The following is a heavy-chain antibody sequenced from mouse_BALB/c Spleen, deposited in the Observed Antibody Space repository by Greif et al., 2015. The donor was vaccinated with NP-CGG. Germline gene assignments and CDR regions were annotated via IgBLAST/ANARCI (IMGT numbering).Heavy chain of an antibody. D-gene: IGHD1-1*01. Sequence: EVMLVESGGGLVKPGGSLKLSCAASGFAFSSYDMSWVRQTPEKRLEWVAYISSGGGSTYYPDTVKGRFTISRGNAKNALYLQMSSLKSEDTAMYYCASHYYGSGYYFDYWGQGTTLTVSS. V-gene: IGHV5-12-1*01. J-gene: IGHJ2*01. CDR3: ASHYYGSGYYFDY. CDR1: GFAFSSYD. CDR2: ISSGGGST.